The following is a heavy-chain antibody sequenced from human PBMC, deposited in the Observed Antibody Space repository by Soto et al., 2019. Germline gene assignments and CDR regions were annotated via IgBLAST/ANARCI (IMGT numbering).Heavy chain of an antibody. CDR2: IYYSGST. CDR1: GGSISSSSYY. CDR3: ARHAIVLMVYSYYGMDV. Sequence: SETLSLTCTVSGGSISSSSYYWGWIRQPPGKGLEWIGSIYYSGSTYYNPSLKSRVTISVDTSKNQFSLKLSSVTAADTAVYYCARHAIVLMVYSYYGMDVWGQGTTVTVSS. J-gene: IGHJ6*02. D-gene: IGHD2-8*01. V-gene: IGHV4-39*01.